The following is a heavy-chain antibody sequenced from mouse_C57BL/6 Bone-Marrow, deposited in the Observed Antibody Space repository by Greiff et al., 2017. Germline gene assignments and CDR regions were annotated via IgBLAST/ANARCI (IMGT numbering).Heavy chain of an antibody. CDR2: ISSGGDYI. D-gene: IGHD4-1*01. J-gene: IGHJ1*03. CDR3: TRGTGTLGYFDV. V-gene: IGHV5-9-1*02. CDR1: GFTFSSYA. Sequence: EVMLVESGEGLVKPGGSLKLSCAASGFTFSSYAMSWVRQTPEKRLEWVAYISSGGDYIYYADTVKGRFTISRDNARNTLYLQMSSLKAEDTAMYYCTRGTGTLGYFDVWGTGTTVTVSS.